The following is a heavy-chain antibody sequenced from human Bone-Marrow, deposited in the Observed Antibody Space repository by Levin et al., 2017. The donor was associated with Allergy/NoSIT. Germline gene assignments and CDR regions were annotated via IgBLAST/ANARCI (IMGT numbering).Heavy chain of an antibody. CDR3: ARVRYSGSYYFDY. CDR1: GGTFSSYA. J-gene: IGHJ4*02. V-gene: IGHV1-69*01. CDR2: IIPIFGTA. Sequence: GGSLRLSCKASGGTFSSYAISWVRQAPGQGLEWMGGIIPIFGTANYAQKFQGRVTITADESTSTAYMELSSLRSEDTAVYYCARVRYSGSYYFDYWGQGTLVTVSS. D-gene: IGHD1-26*01.